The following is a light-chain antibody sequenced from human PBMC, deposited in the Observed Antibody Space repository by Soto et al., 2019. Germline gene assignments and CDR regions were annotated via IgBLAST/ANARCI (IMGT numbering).Light chain of an antibody. J-gene: IGKJ4*01. CDR1: QCVTRT. CDR3: QQYSHWPLT. V-gene: IGKV3-15*01. CDR2: DVF. Sequence: EIVMTQSPASLSVSQGERVTLSCRASQCVTRTFAWYQQKPGQTPRLLIYDVFTRATGIPARFSGSGSGTEFTLTISSLQSEDFAVYYCQQYSHWPLTFGQGTKVDIK.